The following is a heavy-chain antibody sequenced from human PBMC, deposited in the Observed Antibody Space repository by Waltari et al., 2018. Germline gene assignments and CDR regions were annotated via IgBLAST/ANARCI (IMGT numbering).Heavy chain of an antibody. Sequence: QVQLVESGGGVVQPGRSLRLSCAASGFTFSSYGMHWVRQAPGKGLEWVAVIWYDGSNKYYADSVKGRFTISRDNSKNTLYRQMNSLRAEDTAVYYCAKDRVAAAGTPDYWCQGTLVTVSS. D-gene: IGHD6-13*01. CDR3: AKDRVAAAGTPDY. V-gene: IGHV3-33*06. J-gene: IGHJ4*02. CDR1: GFTFSSYG. CDR2: IWYDGSNK.